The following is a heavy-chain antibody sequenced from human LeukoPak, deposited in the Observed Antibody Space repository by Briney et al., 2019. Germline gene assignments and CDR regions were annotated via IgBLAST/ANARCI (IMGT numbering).Heavy chain of an antibody. CDR1: GFIFDDYG. J-gene: IGHJ4*02. Sequence: GGSLRLSCAASGFIFDDYGMTWVRQAPGKGLEWVSGINWNGDNTGYADSVKGRFTISRDNAKNSLYLQMNSLRLGDTALYYCARGGYGYSYGYADDYWGQGTLVTVSS. D-gene: IGHD5-18*01. CDR2: INWNGDNT. V-gene: IGHV3-20*04. CDR3: ARGGYGYSYGYADDY.